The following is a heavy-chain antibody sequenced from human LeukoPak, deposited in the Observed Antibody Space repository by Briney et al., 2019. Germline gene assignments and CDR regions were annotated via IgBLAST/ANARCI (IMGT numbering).Heavy chain of an antibody. Sequence: SETLSLTCTVSGGSISSSSYYWGWIRQPPGKGLEWIGSIYYSGSTYYNPSLKSRVTISVDTSKNQFSLKLSSVTAADTAVYYCARGGKIVPNNWFDPWGQGTLVTVSS. D-gene: IGHD1-26*01. CDR3: ARGGKIVPNNWFDP. J-gene: IGHJ5*02. CDR2: IYYSGST. CDR1: GGSISSSSYY. V-gene: IGHV4-39*07.